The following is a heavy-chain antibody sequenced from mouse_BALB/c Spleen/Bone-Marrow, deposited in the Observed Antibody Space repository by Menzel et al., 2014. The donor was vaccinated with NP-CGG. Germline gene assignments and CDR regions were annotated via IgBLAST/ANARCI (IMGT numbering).Heavy chain of an antibody. D-gene: IGHD1-2*01. CDR1: GYTFTSYW. CDR3: TPRLRY. CDR2: IYPGSGST. Sequence: LQESGSEPVRPGASVKQSCKASGYTFTSYWMHWVKQRPGQGLVWIGNIYPGSGSTNYDEKFKSKATLTVDTSSSTAYMQLSSLTSEDSAVYYCTPRLRYWGQGTTLTVSS. V-gene: IGHV1S22*01. J-gene: IGHJ2*01.